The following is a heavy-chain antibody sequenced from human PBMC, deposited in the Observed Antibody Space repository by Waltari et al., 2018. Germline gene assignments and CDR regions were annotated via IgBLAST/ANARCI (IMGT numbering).Heavy chain of an antibody. V-gene: IGHV3-66*01. CDR3: ARVARGTLYDAFDI. Sequence: EVQLMESGGGLVQPGGSLRLSCVASGLAVGRRFMSWVRQAPGKGLEWVSAIFSGDTTYYTDSVKGRFSTSRDNSKNTLFLQMNSLRAEDTAVYYCARVARGTLYDAFDIWGQGTMVTVSS. CDR2: IFSGDTT. J-gene: IGHJ3*02. D-gene: IGHD1-26*01. CDR1: GLAVGRRF.